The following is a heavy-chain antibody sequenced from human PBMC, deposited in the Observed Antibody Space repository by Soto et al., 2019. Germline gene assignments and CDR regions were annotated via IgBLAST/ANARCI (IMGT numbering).Heavy chain of an antibody. Sequence: QVQLVQSGVEVKKPGSSVRVSCKASGDTFKNSVISWVRQAPGQGLEWMGGTIPLFGTTDYAQKFQGRLTITTDESTPTAYMEVSRLTSEDTAVYYCVAELDFGKLSVVWGQGPTVIVSS. D-gene: IGHD3-10*01. J-gene: IGHJ6*02. CDR2: TIPLFGTT. CDR1: GDTFKNSV. CDR3: VAELDFGKLSVV. V-gene: IGHV1-69*01.